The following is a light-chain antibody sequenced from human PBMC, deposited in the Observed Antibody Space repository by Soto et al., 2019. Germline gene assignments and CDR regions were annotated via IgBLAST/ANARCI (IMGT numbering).Light chain of an antibody. V-gene: IGLV7-46*01. J-gene: IGLJ3*02. CDR1: TGAVTSGHL. CDR2: DTS. CDR3: LLSYGDVRV. Sequence: QAVMTQEPSLTVSPGGTVTLTCGSSTGAVTSGHLPYWFQQRPGQAPTTLIHDTSNKYSWTPSRFAGSLLGDKAALTLSGAQPADEADYYCLLSYGDVRVFGGGTQLTVL.